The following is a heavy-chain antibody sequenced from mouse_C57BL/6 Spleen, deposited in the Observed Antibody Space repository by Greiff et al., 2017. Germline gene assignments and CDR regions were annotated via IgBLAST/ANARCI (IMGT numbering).Heavy chain of an antibody. CDR3: ARGDDLFAY. CDR1: GYTFTDYY. Sequence: VQLQQSGPVLVKPGASVKMSCKVSGYTFTDYYMNWVKQSPGKSLEWIGVINPYNGGTSYNQKFKGKATLTVDKSSSTAYMELNSLTSEDSAVYYCARGDDLFAYWGQGTLVTVSA. D-gene: IGHD2-3*01. J-gene: IGHJ3*01. V-gene: IGHV1-19*01. CDR2: INPYNGGT.